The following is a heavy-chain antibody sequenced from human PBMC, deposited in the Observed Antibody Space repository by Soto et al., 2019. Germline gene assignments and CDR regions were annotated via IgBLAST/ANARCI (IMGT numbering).Heavy chain of an antibody. CDR2: ISYDGSNK. D-gene: IGHD1-1*01. J-gene: IGHJ6*02. Sequence: QVQLVESGGGVVQPGRSLRLSCAASGFTFSSYAMHWVRQAPGKGLEWVAVISYDGSNKYYADSVKGRFTISRDKSKTTQYLQMNSLRAEDTAVYYCARDRLRYNWNDFPYYYYGMDVWGQGTTVTVSS. CDR1: GFTFSSYA. CDR3: ARDRLRYNWNDFPYYYYGMDV. V-gene: IGHV3-30-3*01.